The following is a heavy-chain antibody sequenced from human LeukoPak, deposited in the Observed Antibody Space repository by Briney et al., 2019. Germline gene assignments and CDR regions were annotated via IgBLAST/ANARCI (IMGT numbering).Heavy chain of an antibody. V-gene: IGHV4-34*01. CDR2: INHSGST. Sequence: SETLSLTCTVSGGSISSYYWSWIRQPPGKGLEWIGEINHSGSTNYNPSLKSRVTISVDTSKNQFSLKLSSVTAADTAVYYCARGFGRSGYDYWGQGTLVTVSS. CDR3: ARGFGRSGYDY. D-gene: IGHD3-22*01. CDR1: GGSISSYY. J-gene: IGHJ4*02.